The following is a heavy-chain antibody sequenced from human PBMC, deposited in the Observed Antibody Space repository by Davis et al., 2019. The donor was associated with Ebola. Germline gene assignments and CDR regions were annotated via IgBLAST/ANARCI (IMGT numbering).Heavy chain of an antibody. CDR3: ARVSQAWLLSRLDYFDY. J-gene: IGHJ4*02. V-gene: IGHV1-18*01. Sequence: ASVKVSCKASGDTFVSYAISWVRQAPGQGLEWMGWISAYNGNTNYAQKLQGRVTMTTDTSTSTAYMELRSLRSDDTAVYYCARVSQAWLLSRLDYFDYWGQGTLVTVSS. CDR1: GDTFVSYA. CDR2: ISAYNGNT. D-gene: IGHD3-22*01.